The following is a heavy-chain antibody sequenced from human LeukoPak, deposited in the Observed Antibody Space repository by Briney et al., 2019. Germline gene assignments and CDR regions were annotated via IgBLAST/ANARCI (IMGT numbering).Heavy chain of an antibody. Sequence: ASVKVSCKASGYTFTGYYMHWVRQAPGQELEWMGWINPNSGGTNYAQKFQGRVTMTRDTSISTAYMELSRLRSDDTAVYYCARFPSSSSWYDDYWGQGTLVTVSS. CDR2: INPNSGGT. CDR1: GYTFTGYY. CDR3: ARFPSSSSWYDDY. V-gene: IGHV1-2*02. J-gene: IGHJ4*02. D-gene: IGHD6-13*01.